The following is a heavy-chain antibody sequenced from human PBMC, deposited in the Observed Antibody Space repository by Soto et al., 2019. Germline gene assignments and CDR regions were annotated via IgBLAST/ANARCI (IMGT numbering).Heavy chain of an antibody. D-gene: IGHD1-26*01. V-gene: IGHV4-30-2*01. CDR3: ARGIVGATYFDY. CDR2: IYHSGST. J-gene: IGHJ4*02. Sequence: SETLSLTCAVSGGSISSGGYSWSWIRQPPGKGLEWIGYIYHSGSTYYNPSLKSRVTISVDRSKNQFSLKLSSVTAADTAVYYCARGIVGATYFDYWGQGTLVTVSS. CDR1: GGSISSGGYS.